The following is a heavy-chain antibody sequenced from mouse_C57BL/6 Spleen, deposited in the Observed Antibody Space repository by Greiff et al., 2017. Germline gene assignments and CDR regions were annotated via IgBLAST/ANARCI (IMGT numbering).Heavy chain of an antibody. V-gene: IGHV5-9*01. CDR3: ARQGLLRRGGYAMDY. D-gene: IGHD1-1*01. CDR2: ISGGGGNT. CDR1: GFTFSSYT. Sequence: EVQLVESGGGLVKPGGSLKLSCAASGFTFSSYTMSWVRQTPEKRLEWVATISGGGGNTYYPDSVKGRFTISRDNAKNTLYLQMSSLRSVDTALYYCARQGLLRRGGYAMDYWGQGTSVTVSS. J-gene: IGHJ4*01.